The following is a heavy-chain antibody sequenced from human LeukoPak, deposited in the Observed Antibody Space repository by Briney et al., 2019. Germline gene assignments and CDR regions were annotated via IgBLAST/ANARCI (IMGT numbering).Heavy chain of an antibody. V-gene: IGHV4-38-2*02. Sequence: PSETLSLTCTVSGDSISSNSYWAWIRQPPGKGLEWIGSIYHSGFTYYNPSLKSRVTISVDTSKKQFSLKLSSVTAADTAAYYCARETPYGSGSYPFDYWGQGILVTVSS. CDR1: GDSISSNSY. CDR3: ARETPYGSGSYPFDY. D-gene: IGHD3-10*01. J-gene: IGHJ4*02. CDR2: IYHSGFT.